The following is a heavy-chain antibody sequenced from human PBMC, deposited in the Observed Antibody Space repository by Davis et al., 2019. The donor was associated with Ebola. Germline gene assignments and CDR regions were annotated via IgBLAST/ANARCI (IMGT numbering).Heavy chain of an antibody. V-gene: IGHV3-48*04. CDR1: GFTFSSYS. J-gene: IGHJ4*02. CDR3: ALGGSGWSFDY. CDR2: ISSSSSTI. D-gene: IGHD6-19*01. Sequence: GESLKISCAASGFTFSSYSMNWVRQAPGKGLEWVSYISSSSSTIYYADSVKGRFTISRDNAKNSLYLQMNSLRPEDTAVYYCALGGSGWSFDYWGQGTLVTVSS.